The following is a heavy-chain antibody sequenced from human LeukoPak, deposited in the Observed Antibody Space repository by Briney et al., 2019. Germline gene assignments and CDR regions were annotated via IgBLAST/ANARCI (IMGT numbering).Heavy chain of an antibody. CDR2: IHTSGNT. V-gene: IGHV4-4*07. J-gene: IGHJ5*02. D-gene: IGHD2-21*01. CDR3: ARRLGGGDWFDP. Sequence: SETLSLTCTVSGGSISSYYWSWIRQPAGKGLEWIGRIHTSGNTNYNPSLKSRVTISVDTSKNQFSLKLSSVTAADTAVYYCARRLGGGDWFDPWGQGTLVTVSS. CDR1: GGSISSYY.